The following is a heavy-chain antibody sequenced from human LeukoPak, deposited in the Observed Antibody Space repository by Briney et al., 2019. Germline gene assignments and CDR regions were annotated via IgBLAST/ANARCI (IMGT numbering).Heavy chain of an antibody. Sequence: PSETLSLTCTVSGGSISSYYWSWIRQPPGKGLEWIGYIYYSGSTNYNPSLKSRVTISVDTSKNQFSLKLSSVSAADTAVYYCARLSYSSSSGERWFDPWGQGTLVTVSS. CDR2: IYYSGST. CDR1: GGSISSYY. J-gene: IGHJ5*02. V-gene: IGHV4-59*08. D-gene: IGHD6-6*01. CDR3: ARLSYSSSSGERWFDP.